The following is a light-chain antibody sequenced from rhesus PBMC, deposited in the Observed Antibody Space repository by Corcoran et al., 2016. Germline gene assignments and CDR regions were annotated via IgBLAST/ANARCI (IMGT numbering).Light chain of an antibody. CDR1: QDIDNV. CDR2: YAS. V-gene: IGKV1-25*01. CDR3: QNCYGNPPWT. Sequence: DIQMIQSPSSLSASVGDTVTITCRASQDIDNVLAWYQQKPGKAPTLLIYYASTLQIGVPSRFSGRGFGTDFTLAISSWQPEYFATYYCQNCYGNPPWTFGQGTKVEMK. J-gene: IGKJ1*01.